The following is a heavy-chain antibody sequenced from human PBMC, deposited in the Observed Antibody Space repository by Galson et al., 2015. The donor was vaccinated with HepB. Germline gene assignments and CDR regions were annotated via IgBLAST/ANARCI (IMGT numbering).Heavy chain of an antibody. CDR3: ATLPGYCSGGTCYSDPYYSDY. CDR2: ISSRTTYI. D-gene: IGHD2-15*01. CDR1: GFAFRDYR. Sequence: SLRLSCEASGFAFRDYRMIWVRQAPGKGLEWVSSISSRTTYIFYADSVRGRFTISRDNAKNSLFLQMNSLRADDTAVYYCATLPGYCSGGTCYSDPYYSDYWGQGALVTVSS. J-gene: IGHJ4*02. V-gene: IGHV3-21*01.